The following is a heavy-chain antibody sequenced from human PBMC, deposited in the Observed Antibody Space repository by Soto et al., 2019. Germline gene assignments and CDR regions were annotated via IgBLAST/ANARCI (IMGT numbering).Heavy chain of an antibody. CDR3: ARGLGTGTVFDY. Sequence: EVQLVESGGGLVQPGGSLRLSCAASGFTFSSYDMHWVRQATGKGLEWVSAIGTAGDTYYPGSVKGRFTISRENAKNSWYLQMNSLRAGDSAVYYCARGLGTGTVFDYWGQGTLVTVSS. V-gene: IGHV3-13*01. D-gene: IGHD1-1*01. CDR2: IGTAGDT. CDR1: GFTFSSYD. J-gene: IGHJ4*02.